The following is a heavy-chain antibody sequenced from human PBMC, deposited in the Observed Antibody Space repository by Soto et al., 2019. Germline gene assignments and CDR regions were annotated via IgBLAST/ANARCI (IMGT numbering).Heavy chain of an antibody. Sequence: KPSETLSLTCSVSGDSVSNGDYSWSWIRQPPGKGLEWIGYIYYIGGPYYNPSLQSRVTISMDTSKNQVSLNLTSVTAADTAVYFCARAPYQDYGDSYYYYALDAWGPGLTVTVSS. CDR2: IYYIGGP. J-gene: IGHJ6*02. CDR3: ARAPYQDYGDSYYYYALDA. V-gene: IGHV4-30-4*01. CDR1: GDSVSNGDYS. D-gene: IGHD4-17*01.